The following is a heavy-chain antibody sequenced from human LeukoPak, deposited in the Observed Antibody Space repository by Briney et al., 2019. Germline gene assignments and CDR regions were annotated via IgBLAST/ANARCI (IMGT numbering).Heavy chain of an antibody. J-gene: IGHJ6*02. Sequence: SETLSLTCAVYGGSFTGYYWSWVRQPPGKGLEWIGQIYHNGSTNYNPSLKSRVTMSVDTSKNQFSLMLNSVTAADTAVYYCARTRRDGYNYYYYYGMDVWGQGTTVTVSS. V-gene: IGHV4-34*01. CDR2: IYHNGST. CDR3: ARTRRDGYNYYYYYGMDV. D-gene: IGHD5-24*01. CDR1: GGSFTGYY.